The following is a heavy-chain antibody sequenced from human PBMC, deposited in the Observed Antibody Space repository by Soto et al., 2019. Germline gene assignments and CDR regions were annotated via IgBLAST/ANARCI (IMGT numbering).Heavy chain of an antibody. CDR1: GFLFSTYW. J-gene: IGHJ4*02. CDR3: ARDLRITMIVVVITALDY. Sequence: HPGGSLRLSCAASGFLFSTYWMFWVRQVPKKGMLWVSRIKSDGSNKYYADSVKGRFTISRDNSKNTLYLQMNSLRAEDTAVYYCARDLRITMIVVVITALDYWGQGTLVTVSS. V-gene: IGHV3-74*01. D-gene: IGHD3-22*01. CDR2: IKSDGSNK.